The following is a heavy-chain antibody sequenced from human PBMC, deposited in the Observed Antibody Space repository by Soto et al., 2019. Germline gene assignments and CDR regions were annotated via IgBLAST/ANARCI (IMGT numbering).Heavy chain of an antibody. CDR1: GFTFSHYG. J-gene: IGHJ4*02. Sequence: PGGSLSLSCAASGFTFSHYGMHWVRQAPGNELEWVAVISNDGNNKYYADSVKGRFTISKENSKNTLDLQLNSMRGEDTAVYFCAKDRVSDHNNGWRQGHWGQGALVTVSS. D-gene: IGHD6-19*01. CDR2: ISNDGNNK. CDR3: AKDRVSDHNNGWRQGH. V-gene: IGHV3-30*18.